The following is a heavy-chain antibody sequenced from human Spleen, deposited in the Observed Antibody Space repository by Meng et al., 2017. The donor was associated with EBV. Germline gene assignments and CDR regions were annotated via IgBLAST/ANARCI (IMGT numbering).Heavy chain of an antibody. CDR3: ARGGYGTNYFDP. CDR2: VYFSGST. CDR1: GASISTGSYY. Sequence: QVQLKESGPGLVKPSETLSLTCTVSGASISTGSYYWAWIRQTPGKGLELLGYVYFSGSTNYNPSLKSRVTMSIDTSKNQFSLNLRSATAADAAVYFCARGGYGTNYFDPWGQGTLVTVSS. J-gene: IGHJ5*02. V-gene: IGHV4-61*01. D-gene: IGHD4/OR15-4a*01.